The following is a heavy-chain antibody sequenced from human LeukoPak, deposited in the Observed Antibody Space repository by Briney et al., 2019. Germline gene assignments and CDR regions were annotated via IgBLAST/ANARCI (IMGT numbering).Heavy chain of an antibody. CDR1: GGSFSGYY. Sequence: SETLSLTCAVYGGSFSGYYWSWIRQPPGKGLEWIGEINHSGSTNYNPSLKSRVTISVDTSMNQFSLKLSSVTAADTAVYYCAKSSTRAYFDYWGQGTLVTVSS. J-gene: IGHJ4*02. V-gene: IGHV4-34*01. CDR2: INHSGST. D-gene: IGHD6-13*01. CDR3: AKSSTRAYFDY.